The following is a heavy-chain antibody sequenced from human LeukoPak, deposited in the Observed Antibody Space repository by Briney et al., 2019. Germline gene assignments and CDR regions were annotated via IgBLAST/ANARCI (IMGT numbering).Heavy chain of an antibody. V-gene: IGHV3-23*01. D-gene: IGHD1-26*01. CDR2: ISASGGMT. J-gene: IGHJ4*02. CDR3: AKDRSIGTYYTFDH. CDR1: GFTVTDYA. Sequence: GGSLRLSCAASGFTVTDYAMTWVRQAPGKGLEWVSSISASGGMTYYADSVKGRFTVSRDNSKNSLYLQMNSLTAADTAVYYCAKDRSIGTYYTFDHWGQGTLVTISS.